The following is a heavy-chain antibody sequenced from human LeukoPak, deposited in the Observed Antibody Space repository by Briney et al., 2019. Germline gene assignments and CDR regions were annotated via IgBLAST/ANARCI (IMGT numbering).Heavy chain of an antibody. CDR3: ARGRVYFDY. CDR1: GGSINNYY. CDR2: IYYRGST. V-gene: IGHV4-59*01. Sequence: PSETLSLTCTVSGGSINNYYWSWIRQPPGKGLEWIGYIYYRGSTNYNPSLKSRVTSSVDTSKNQFSLKLNSVTAADTAVYYCARGRVYFDYWGQGTLVTVSS. J-gene: IGHJ4*02.